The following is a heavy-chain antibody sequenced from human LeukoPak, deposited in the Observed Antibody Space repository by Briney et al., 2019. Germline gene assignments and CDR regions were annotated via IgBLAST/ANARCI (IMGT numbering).Heavy chain of an antibody. CDR3: ARVGGYQPYYYYYMDV. D-gene: IGHD2-2*01. Sequence: GASVKVSCKTSGYTFTSYDINWVRQATGQGLEWMGWMNPNTGNTGYSQKFQDRITMTRSTSISTAYMELTSLRSDGTAVYYCARVGGYQPYYYYYMDVWGKGTTVTVSS. J-gene: IGHJ6*03. V-gene: IGHV1-8*01. CDR1: GYTFTSYD. CDR2: MNPNTGNT.